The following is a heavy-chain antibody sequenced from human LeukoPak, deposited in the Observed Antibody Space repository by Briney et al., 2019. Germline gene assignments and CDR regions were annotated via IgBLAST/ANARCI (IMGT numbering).Heavy chain of an antibody. D-gene: IGHD1-26*01. J-gene: IGHJ5*02. Sequence: GGSLRLSCAASGFTFSTYSMNWVRQAPGKGLEWVSSTSRSSDYIYYADSVKGRFTISRDNAKNSLYLQMNSLRAEDTAVYYCASAPLVGATTGWFDPWGQGTLVTVSS. V-gene: IGHV3-21*01. CDR1: GFTFSTYS. CDR2: TSRSSDYI. CDR3: ASAPLVGATTGWFDP.